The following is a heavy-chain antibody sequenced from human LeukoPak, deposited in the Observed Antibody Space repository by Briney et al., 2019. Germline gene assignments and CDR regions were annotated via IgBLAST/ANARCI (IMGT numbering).Heavy chain of an antibody. J-gene: IGHJ3*02. CDR1: GGSISSHY. D-gene: IGHD3-3*01. Sequence: SETLSLTCTVSGGSISSHYWSWIRQPPGKGLEWIGYIYYSGSTNYNPSLKSRVTISVDTSKNQFSLKLSSVTAADTAVYYCAREGGYDFWSGYYTGMDAFDIWGQGTMVTVSS. V-gene: IGHV4-59*11. CDR3: AREGGYDFWSGYYTGMDAFDI. CDR2: IYYSGST.